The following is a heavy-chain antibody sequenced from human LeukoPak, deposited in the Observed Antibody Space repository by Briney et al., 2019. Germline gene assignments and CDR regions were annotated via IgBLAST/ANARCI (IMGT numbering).Heavy chain of an antibody. V-gene: IGHV2-70*11. Sequence: SGPALVKPTQTLTLTCTFSGFSLSTTGMCVSWIRQPPGKALEWLARIDWDGEKYYSTSLKTRLTISEDTSKNQVVLTMTNMDPVDTATYYCARMKTMVRGVFYYGMDVWGQGTTVTVSS. CDR1: GFSLSTTGMC. J-gene: IGHJ6*02. CDR3: ARMKTMVRGVFYYGMDV. D-gene: IGHD3-10*01. CDR2: IDWDGEK.